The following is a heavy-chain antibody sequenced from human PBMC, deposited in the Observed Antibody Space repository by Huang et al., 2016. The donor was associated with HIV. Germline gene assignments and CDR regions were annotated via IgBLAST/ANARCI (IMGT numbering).Heavy chain of an antibody. Sequence: QVQLVESGGGVVQPGRSLTLSCAASGFIFSSYDIHWVSQAPGKGVERVAVESKDGGNENYGDSVRGRFTISRDNSKNTVYLQMNSLRPDDTAVYYCTKGTYGYSYFDYWGQGILVTVSS. CDR1: GFIFSSYD. V-gene: IGHV3-30*18. D-gene: IGHD5-18*01. J-gene: IGHJ4*02. CDR2: ESKDGGNE. CDR3: TKGTYGYSYFDY.